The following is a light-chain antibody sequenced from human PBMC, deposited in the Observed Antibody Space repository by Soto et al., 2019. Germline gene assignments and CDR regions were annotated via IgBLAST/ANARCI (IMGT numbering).Light chain of an antibody. CDR1: ESVTNY. V-gene: IGKV3-11*01. Sequence: GTLSCRASESVTNYLAWYQQKPGQAPRLLVYDVSNRATGIPARFSGRGSGTDFTLTISSLQAEDVAVYYCQQYYTGIAFGQGTRLEIK. CDR2: DVS. J-gene: IGKJ5*01. CDR3: QQYYTGIA.